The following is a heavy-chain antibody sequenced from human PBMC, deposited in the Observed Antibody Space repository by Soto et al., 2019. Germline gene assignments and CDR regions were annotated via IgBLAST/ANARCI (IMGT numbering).Heavy chain of an antibody. CDR2: ISYDGSII. CDR3: ARPGRDLWSGRYYFDF. V-gene: IGHV3-30*03. D-gene: IGHD3-3*01. J-gene: IGHJ4*02. Sequence: QVQLVESGGGVVQPGRSLRLSCAASGFAFSSYGMHWVRQAPGKGLEWVAVISYDGSIIYYADSVKGRFTISRDNSKNTLYLQMNSLRAEDTAVYYCARPGRDLWSGRYYFDFWGQETLVTVSS. CDR1: GFAFSSYG.